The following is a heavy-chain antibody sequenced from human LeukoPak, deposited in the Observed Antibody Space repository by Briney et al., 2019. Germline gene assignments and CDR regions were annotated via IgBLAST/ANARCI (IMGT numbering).Heavy chain of an antibody. V-gene: IGHV3-9*01. CDR2: ISWNSGSI. CDR3: AKGMVRGVKGYYGMDV. Sequence: PGGSLTLSCAASGFTFDDYAMHWVRQAPGKGLEWVSGISWNSGSIGYADSVKGPFTISRDNAKNSLYLQMNSLRAEDTALYYCAKGMVRGVKGYYGMDVWGQGTTVTVSS. D-gene: IGHD3-10*01. J-gene: IGHJ6*02. CDR1: GFTFDDYA.